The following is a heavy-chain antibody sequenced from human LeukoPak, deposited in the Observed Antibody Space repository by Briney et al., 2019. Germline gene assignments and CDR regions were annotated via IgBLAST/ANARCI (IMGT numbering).Heavy chain of an antibody. J-gene: IGHJ3*02. D-gene: IGHD2-2*02. CDR3: ARAYCSSTTCYTYDAFDI. CDR2: INSSSSYM. V-gene: IGHV3-21*01. Sequence: GGSLRLSCAASGFTFSGYSMNWVRQAPGKGLEWISSINSSSSYMYYPDSVRGRFTISRDNAKNSLDLQMNSLRAEDTAAYFCARAYCSSTTCYTYDAFDIWGQGTMVTVSS. CDR1: GFTFSGYS.